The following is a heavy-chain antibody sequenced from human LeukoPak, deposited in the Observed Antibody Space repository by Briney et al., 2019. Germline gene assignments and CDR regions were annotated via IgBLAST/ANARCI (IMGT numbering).Heavy chain of an antibody. CDR2: IGSDGSTR. D-gene: IGHD1-20*01. J-gene: IGHJ4*02. Sequence: GGSLRLSCAASGFTFSTFGMHWVRQTPGKGLEWVAFIGSDGSTRYYTDSVKGRFTISRDNSKNSLYLQMNSLRAEDTALYHCARGEYNWNDVPFDYWGQGTLVTVSS. CDR3: ARGEYNWNDVPFDY. V-gene: IGHV3-30*02. CDR1: GFTFSTFG.